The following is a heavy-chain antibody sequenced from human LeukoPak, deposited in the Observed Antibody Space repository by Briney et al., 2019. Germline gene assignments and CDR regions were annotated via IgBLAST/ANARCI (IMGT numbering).Heavy chain of an antibody. D-gene: IGHD3-22*01. CDR1: GGSVSSTTYY. Sequence: PSETLSLTCTVSGGSVSSTTYYWSWIRQPPGKGLEWIASINYSGSTYYNPSLKSRVTISVDASENQFSLKLSSVTAADTAVYYCARHQIDTDTSDDYYDYGMDVWGQGTTVTVSS. J-gene: IGHJ6*02. V-gene: IGHV4-39*01. CDR2: INYSGST. CDR3: ARHQIDTDTSDDYYDYGMDV.